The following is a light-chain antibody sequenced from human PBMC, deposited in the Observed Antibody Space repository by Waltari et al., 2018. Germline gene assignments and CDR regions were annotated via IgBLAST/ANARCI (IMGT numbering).Light chain of an antibody. Sequence: AIRMTQSPSSLSASTGDRVTITCRASQGISTYLAWYQQKPGEAPKLLMYSASTLQSGVPSRFSGSGSGTDFTLTISCLQSEDFATYYCQQYYSYPRTFGPGTKVDI. CDR3: QQYYSYPRT. CDR1: QGISTY. CDR2: SAS. V-gene: IGKV1-8*01. J-gene: IGKJ1*01.